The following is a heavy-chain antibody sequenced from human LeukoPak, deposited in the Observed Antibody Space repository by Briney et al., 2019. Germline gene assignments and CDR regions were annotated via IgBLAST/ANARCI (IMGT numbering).Heavy chain of an antibody. Sequence: PSETLSLTCTVSGGSINSSSYYWGWIRQPPGKGLEWTGSIFYSGNTYDNPSLKSRVTISVDTSKNQFSLKLNSVTAADTAMYYCARLRRVGATPFDYWGQGTLVTVSS. J-gene: IGHJ4*02. CDR3: ARLRRVGATPFDY. CDR2: IFYSGNT. V-gene: IGHV4-39*01. D-gene: IGHD1-26*01. CDR1: GGSINSSSYY.